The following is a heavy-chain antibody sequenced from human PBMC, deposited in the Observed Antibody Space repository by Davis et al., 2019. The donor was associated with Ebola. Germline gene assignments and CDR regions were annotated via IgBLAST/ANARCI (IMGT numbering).Heavy chain of an antibody. CDR3: ARDRGSSWLHWFDP. CDR1: GYTFTSYD. J-gene: IGHJ5*02. V-gene: IGHV1-8*01. Sequence: ASVKVSCQASGYTFTSYDINWVRQATGQGLEWMGWMNPNSGNTGYAQKFQGRVTMTRNTSISTAYMELSSLRSEDTAVYYCARDRGSSWLHWFDPWGQGTLVTVSS. D-gene: IGHD6-13*01. CDR2: MNPNSGNT.